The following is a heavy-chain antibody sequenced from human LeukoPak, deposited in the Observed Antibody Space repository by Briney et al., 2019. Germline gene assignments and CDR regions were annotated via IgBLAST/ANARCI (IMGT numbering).Heavy chain of an antibody. CDR3: ARDGVLMVYAILDY. D-gene: IGHD2-8*01. J-gene: IGHJ4*02. CDR2: IKQEGSEN. V-gene: IGHV3-7*01. Sequence: GGSLRLSCAASGLTFSIHWMSWVRQAPGRGLEGVANIKQEGSENYYVDSVKGPFTISRDNAKNSLYLQMNSLRAEDTAVYYCARDGVLMVYAILDYWGQGTLVTVSS. CDR1: GLTFSIHW.